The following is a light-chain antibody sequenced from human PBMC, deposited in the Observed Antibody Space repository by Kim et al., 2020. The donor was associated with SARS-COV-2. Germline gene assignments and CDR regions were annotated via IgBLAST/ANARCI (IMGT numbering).Light chain of an antibody. CDR2: GAS. V-gene: IGKV3-15*01. J-gene: IGKJ1*01. CDR3: QEYNNWPQT. CDR1: QSVSSK. Sequence: VSPGERATHYCRARQSVSSKLAWFPHKTGQAPRLLSYGASTRATGIPARFSGSGSGTEFTLTISILQSEDFASYYCQEYNNWPQTFGQGTKVDIK.